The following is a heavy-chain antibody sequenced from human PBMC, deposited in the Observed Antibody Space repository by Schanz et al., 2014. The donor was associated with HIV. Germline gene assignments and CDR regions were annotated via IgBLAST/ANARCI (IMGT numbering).Heavy chain of an antibody. V-gene: IGHV3-11*01. J-gene: IGHJ4*02. CDR3: DSVKGRFTISRDNARTSLYLQMNSLRAEDTAVYYCARVFGRTYGWPDY. CDR2: ICVNGATR. CDR1: GFTFTDNY. Sequence: GQLVGSGGGLVKPGGSLRLSCAAPGFTFTDNYISWVRHAPGEGVGVLLYICVNGATRENADSLKGPVTLSQGKARARARKRHPTTSVKGATSEYADSVKGRFTISRDNARTSLYLQMNSLRAEDTAVYYCARVFGRTYGWPDYWGQGTLVTVSS. D-gene: IGHD2-2*01.